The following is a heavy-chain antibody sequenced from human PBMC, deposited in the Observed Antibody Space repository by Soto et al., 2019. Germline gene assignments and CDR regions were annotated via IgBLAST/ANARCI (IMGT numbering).Heavy chain of an antibody. J-gene: IGHJ4*02. CDR2: INPDGSTT. Sequence: EVQLVESGGDLVQPGGSLRLSCAASGFTFTNYWMHWVRQAPGRGLLWISRINPDGSTTFYADSVKGRFTISRDNAKNTLYLQMNSLRGEDTVVYYGASLPQEVSPVPGNEGPDYWGQGTLVTVSS. D-gene: IGHD6-19*01. V-gene: IGHV3-74*01. CDR3: ASLPQEVSPVPGNEGPDY. CDR1: GFTFTNYW.